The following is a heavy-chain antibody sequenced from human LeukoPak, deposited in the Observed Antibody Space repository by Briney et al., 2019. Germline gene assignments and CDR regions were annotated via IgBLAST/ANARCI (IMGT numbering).Heavy chain of an antibody. Sequence: GESLKISCKGSGYSFTSYWIGRVRQMPGKGLEWMGIIYPGDSDTRYSPSFQGQVTISADKSISTAYLQWSSLKASDTAMYYCARRGPRRYYYGSGSYYYWFDPWGQGTLVTVSS. CDR3: ARRGPRRYYYGSGSYYYWFDP. V-gene: IGHV5-51*01. J-gene: IGHJ5*02. D-gene: IGHD3-10*01. CDR1: GYSFTSYW. CDR2: IYPGDSDT.